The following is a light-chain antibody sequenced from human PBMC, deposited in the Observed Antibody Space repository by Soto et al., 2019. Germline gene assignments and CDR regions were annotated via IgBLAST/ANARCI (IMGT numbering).Light chain of an antibody. V-gene: IGKV3-11*01. CDR2: DVS. CDR3: QQYDSSPRT. CDR1: QSVSTY. Sequence: EIVLTQSPATLSLSPGERAALSCRASQSVSTYLAWYQQKPGQAPRLLIYDVSNRATGIPARFSGSGSGTDFILTISRLEPEDFAVYYCQQYDSSPRTFGQGTKVDIK. J-gene: IGKJ1*01.